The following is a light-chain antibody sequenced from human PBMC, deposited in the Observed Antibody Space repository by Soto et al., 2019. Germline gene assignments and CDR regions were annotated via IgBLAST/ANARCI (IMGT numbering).Light chain of an antibody. Sequence: EIVLTQSPGTVSLSPGERATLSCRASESVGRNLAWYQQKPGQAPRLLMYDASGRASGIPDRFSGSGSGTDFTLTISRLEPEDFAVYYCQVYDRSPLFGGGTKVDIK. CDR3: QVYDRSPL. CDR2: DAS. J-gene: IGKJ4*01. CDR1: ESVGRN. V-gene: IGKV3-20*01.